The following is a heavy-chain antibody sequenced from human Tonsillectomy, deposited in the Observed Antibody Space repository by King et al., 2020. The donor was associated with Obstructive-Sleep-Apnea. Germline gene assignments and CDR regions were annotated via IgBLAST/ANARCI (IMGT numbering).Heavy chain of an antibody. Sequence: VQLVESGGGLVQPGGSLRLSCAASGVTFSSYTMSWGRQAPGKGLEWVSAISVSGGSTYYADSVMGRFTISRDNSKNTLYLQMNSLRAEDTAVYYCAKDRAHYYDSSGYWGLFDYWGQGTLVTVSS. CDR2: ISVSGGST. J-gene: IGHJ4*02. CDR3: AKDRAHYYDSSGYWGLFDY. CDR1: GVTFSSYT. D-gene: IGHD3-22*01. V-gene: IGHV3-23*04.